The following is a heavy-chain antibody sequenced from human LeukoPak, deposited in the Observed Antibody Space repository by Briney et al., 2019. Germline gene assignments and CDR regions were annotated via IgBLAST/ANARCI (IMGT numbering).Heavy chain of an antibody. V-gene: IGHV1-2*02. CDR3: ARGDFWSGSLDH. CDR2: INPNSGGT. Sequence: ASVKVSCKTSGYTFTGYYIHWVRQAPGQGLEWMGWINPNSGGTNYAQKFQGRVTMTRDTSISTAYMDPSRLISDDTAVYYCARGDFWSGSLDHWGQGTLVTVSS. J-gene: IGHJ4*02. CDR1: GYTFTGYY. D-gene: IGHD3-3*01.